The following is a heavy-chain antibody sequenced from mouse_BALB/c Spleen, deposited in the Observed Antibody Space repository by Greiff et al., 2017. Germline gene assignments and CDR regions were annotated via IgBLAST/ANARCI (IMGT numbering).Heavy chain of an antibody. CDR3: AKGITTATH. J-gene: IGHJ2*01. D-gene: IGHD1-2*01. CDR2: INPSTGYT. V-gene: IGHV1-7*01. CDR1: GYTFTSYW. Sequence: QVQLKESGAELAKPGASVKMSCKASGYTFTSYWMHWVKQRPGQGLEWIGYINPSTGYTEYNQKFKDKATLTADKSSSTAYMQLSSLTSEDSAVYYCAKGITTATHWGQGTTLTVSS.